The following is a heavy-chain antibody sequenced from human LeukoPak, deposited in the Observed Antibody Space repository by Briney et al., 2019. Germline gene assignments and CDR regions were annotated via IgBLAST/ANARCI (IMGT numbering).Heavy chain of an antibody. J-gene: IGHJ4*02. V-gene: IGHV3-23*01. CDR2: ISGSGGST. CDR1: GFTFSSYA. CDR3: AKGGRQWLGSHYFDY. D-gene: IGHD6-19*01. Sequence: PGGSLRLSCAASGFTFSSYAMSWVRQAPGKGLEWVSAISGSGGSTYYADSVKGRFTISRDNSKNTLYLQMNSLRAEDTAVYYCAKGGRQWLGSHYFDYWGQGTLVTVSS.